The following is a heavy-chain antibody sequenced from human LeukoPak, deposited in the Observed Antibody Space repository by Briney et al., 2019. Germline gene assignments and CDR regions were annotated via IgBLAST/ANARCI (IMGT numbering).Heavy chain of an antibody. J-gene: IGHJ4*02. D-gene: IGHD3-22*01. CDR3: AREYYYDSSGYCRGY. CDR2: INPNSGGT. Sequence: ASVKVSFKASGYTFTVYYMHWVRQAHGQGLKWMGWINPNSGGTNYAQKFQGRLTMTRDTSIRTDYMELSRLRSDGTAGYYCAREYYYDSSGYCRGYWGQGTLVTVSS. V-gene: IGHV1-2*02. CDR1: GYTFTVYY.